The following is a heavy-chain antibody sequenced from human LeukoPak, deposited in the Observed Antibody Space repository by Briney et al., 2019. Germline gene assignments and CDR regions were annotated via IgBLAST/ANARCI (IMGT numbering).Heavy chain of an antibody. Sequence: GGSLRLSCAASGFTFSSYAMSWVRQAPGEGLEWVSAISGSGGSTYYADSVKGRFTISRDNSKNTLYLQMNSLRAEDTAVYYCAKYRSSGWYFDFDYWGQGTLVTVSS. CDR3: AKYRSSGWYFDFDY. CDR2: ISGSGGST. D-gene: IGHD6-19*01. J-gene: IGHJ4*02. CDR1: GFTFSSYA. V-gene: IGHV3-23*01.